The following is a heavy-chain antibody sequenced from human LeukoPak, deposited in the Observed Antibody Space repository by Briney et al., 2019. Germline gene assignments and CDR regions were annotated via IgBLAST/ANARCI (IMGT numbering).Heavy chain of an antibody. V-gene: IGHV4-59*01. CDR2: IYYSGST. CDR1: GGSISSYY. Sequence: SETLSLICTVSGGSISSYYWSWIRQPPGKGLEWIGYIYYSGSTNYNPSLKSRVTISVDTSKNQFSLKLSSVTAADTAVYYCARASRGYYPLFDYWGQGTLVTVSS. J-gene: IGHJ4*02. CDR3: ARASRGYYPLFDY. D-gene: IGHD2-15*01.